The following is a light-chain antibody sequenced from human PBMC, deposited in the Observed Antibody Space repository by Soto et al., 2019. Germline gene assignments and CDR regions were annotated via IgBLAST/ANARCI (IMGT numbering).Light chain of an antibody. V-gene: IGKV3-11*01. CDR3: QSYNDWPFA. CDR2: DAS. Sequence: EIVLTQSPATLSLSPGERATLSCRASQSVSSYLAWYQQKPGQAPRLLIYDASNRATGIPARFSGSGSGTVFTLTISSLQSEDSAFYFCQSYNDWPFASGLGTRLEI. J-gene: IGKJ2*01. CDR1: QSVSSY.